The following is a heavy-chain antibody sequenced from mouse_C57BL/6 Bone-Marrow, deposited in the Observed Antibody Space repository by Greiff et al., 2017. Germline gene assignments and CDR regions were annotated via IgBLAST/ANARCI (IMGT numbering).Heavy chain of an antibody. CDR3: AIGFGVFQIRYYWFAC. Sequence: QVQLQQPGAELVQPGASVKVSCKASGYTFTSYWMHWVKQRPGQGLEWIGRIHPSDSDTTYNQKFQGKATLTVDKSSRTAYMQVSSLTSENSAVYYCAIGFGVFQIRYYWFACWGQGTLVTVSA. CDR1: GYTFTSYW. V-gene: IGHV1-74*01. D-gene: IGHD1-2*01. J-gene: IGHJ3*01. CDR2: IHPSDSDT.